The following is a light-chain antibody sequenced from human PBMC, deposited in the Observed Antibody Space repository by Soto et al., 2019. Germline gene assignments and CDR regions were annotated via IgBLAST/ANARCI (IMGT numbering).Light chain of an antibody. V-gene: IGKV1-39*01. Sequence: DIQMTQSPSSLSASVGDEVTITCRASQTIMTYLNWYQLKPGKPPRLLIYAASSLQSGVPSRFSGSGSGTDFTLTISSLQPEDFATYYCHQSYSTPWTFGRGTKVDIK. CDR2: AAS. CDR3: HQSYSTPWT. J-gene: IGKJ1*01. CDR1: QTIMTY.